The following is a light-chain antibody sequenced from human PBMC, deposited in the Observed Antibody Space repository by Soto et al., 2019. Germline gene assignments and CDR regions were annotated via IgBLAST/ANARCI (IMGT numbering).Light chain of an antibody. CDR2: DAS. CDR1: QDITSY. CDR3: QHCYYRPI. J-gene: IGKJ3*01. V-gene: IGKV1-33*01. Sequence: DIQMTQSPSSLSASVGDRVTITCQASQDITSYLNWYQHKPGKAPKLLIHDASILEAGVPSRFSGSGSGADFTFTISSLQPEDVATYYCQHCYYRPIFGPGTTVDFK.